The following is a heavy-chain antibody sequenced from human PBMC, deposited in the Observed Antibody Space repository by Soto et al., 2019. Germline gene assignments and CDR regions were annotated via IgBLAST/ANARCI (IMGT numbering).Heavy chain of an antibody. CDR2: ISTYNGNT. D-gene: IGHD3-10*01. V-gene: IGHV1-18*01. CDR1: GYTFTSYG. Sequence: QVQLVQSGAEVKKPGASVKVSCKASGYTFTSYGISWVRQAPGQGLEWMGWISTYNGNTKYAQKLQGRXXRXTXXSTSTAYMELRSLRSDDTAVFYCAREMVRGVGSDYWGQGTLVTVSS. J-gene: IGHJ4*02. CDR3: AREMVRGVGSDY.